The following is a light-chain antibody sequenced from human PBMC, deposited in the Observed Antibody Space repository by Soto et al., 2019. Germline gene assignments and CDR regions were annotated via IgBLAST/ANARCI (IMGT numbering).Light chain of an antibody. V-gene: IGKV2-30*01. CDR2: QVS. Sequence: DVVMTQSPLSLPVTLGQPASISCKSSQSPVYSDGVTYLNWFQQRPGQSPRRLIYQVSNRDSGVPDRFSGSGSGTDFTLKISRVEAEDFTVYSCLQYHNLWAFGQGTKV. CDR3: LQYHNLWA. J-gene: IGKJ1*01. CDR1: QSPVYSDGVTY.